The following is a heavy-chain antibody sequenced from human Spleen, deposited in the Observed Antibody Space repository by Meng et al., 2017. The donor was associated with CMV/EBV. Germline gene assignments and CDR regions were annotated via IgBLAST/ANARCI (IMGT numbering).Heavy chain of an antibody. V-gene: IGHV3-66*02. CDR1: GFTLSIYS. J-gene: IGHJ4*02. CDR3: ARGSTPVDGSSSVVEDY. D-gene: IGHD6-13*01. Sequence: GESLKISCAVSGFTLSIYSMNWVRQAPGKGLEWVSVIYSGGSTYYADSVKGRFTISRDNSKNTLYLQMNSLRGEDTAVYYCARGSTPVDGSSSVVEDYWGQGTLVTVSS. CDR2: IYSGGST.